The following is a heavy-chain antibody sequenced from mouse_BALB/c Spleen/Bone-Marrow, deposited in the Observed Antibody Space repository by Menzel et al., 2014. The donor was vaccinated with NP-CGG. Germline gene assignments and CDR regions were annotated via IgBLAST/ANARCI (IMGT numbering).Heavy chain of an antibody. Sequence: VQRVESGAELMKPGASVKISCKATGYTFSSYWIEWVKQRPGHGLEWIGEILPGSGSTNYNEKFKGKATFTADTSSNTAYVQLSSLTSEDSAVYYSAREDGLWYFDVWGAGTTVTVSS. D-gene: IGHD1-1*01. CDR3: AREDGLWYFDV. J-gene: IGHJ1*01. V-gene: IGHV1-9*01. CDR1: GYTFSSYW. CDR2: ILPGSGST.